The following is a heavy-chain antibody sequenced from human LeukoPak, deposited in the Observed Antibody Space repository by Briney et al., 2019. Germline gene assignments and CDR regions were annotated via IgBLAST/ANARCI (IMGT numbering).Heavy chain of an antibody. V-gene: IGHV1-2*02. Sequence: GASVKVSCKASGYTFTGYYMHWVRQAPGQGLEWMGWINPNSGGTNYAQKFQGRVTMTRDTSISTAYMELSRLRSDDTAVYYCARDPYCTNGVCLDGDTDYWGQGTLVTVSS. J-gene: IGHJ4*02. CDR1: GYTFTGYY. CDR3: ARDPYCTNGVCLDGDTDY. D-gene: IGHD2-8*01. CDR2: INPNSGGT.